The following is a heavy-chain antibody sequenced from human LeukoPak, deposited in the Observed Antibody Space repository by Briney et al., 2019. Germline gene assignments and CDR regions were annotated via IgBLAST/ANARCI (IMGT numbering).Heavy chain of an antibody. CDR3: AKDRCSNGIGCYYYYMDV. V-gene: IGHV3-30*02. CDR1: GFTFSSYG. CDR2: IQYDGSNE. J-gene: IGHJ6*03. Sequence: GGSLRLSCAASGFTFSSYGMHWVRQAPGKGLEWVAYIQYDGSNEQYADSVKGRFSISRDSSKNILYLQMNSLRAEDTAVYYCAKDRCSNGIGCYYYYMDVWGKGTTVTIS. D-gene: IGHD2-8*01.